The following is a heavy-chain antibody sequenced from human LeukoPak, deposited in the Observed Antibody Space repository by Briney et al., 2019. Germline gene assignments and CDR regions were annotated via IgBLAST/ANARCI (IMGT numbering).Heavy chain of an antibody. CDR3: ATPIYGGYASYFDY. D-gene: IGHD5-12*01. V-gene: IGHV1-69*04. CDR2: IIPILGIA. CDR1: GGTFSSYA. J-gene: IGHJ4*02. Sequence: ASVKVSCKASGGTFSSYAISWVRQAPGQGLEWMGRIIPILGIANYAQKFQGRVTITANKSTSTAYMELSSLRSEDTAVYYCATPIYGGYASYFDYWGQGTLVTVSS.